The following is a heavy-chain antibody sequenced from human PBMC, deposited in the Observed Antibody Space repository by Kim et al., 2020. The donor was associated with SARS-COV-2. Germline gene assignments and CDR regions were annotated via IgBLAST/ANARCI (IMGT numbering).Heavy chain of an antibody. J-gene: IGHJ4*02. CDR2: TSYDGSKK. CDR3: AKDQVETAMVSSFDH. CDR1: GFTFSSYG. Sequence: GGSLRLSCAASGFTFSSYGMHWVRQAPGKGLEWVAVTSYDGSKKYYADSVKGRFTISRDNSKNTLHLQMNSLRAEDTAVYYCAKDQVETAMVSSFDHWGQGTLVTVSS. V-gene: IGHV3-30*18. D-gene: IGHD5-18*01.